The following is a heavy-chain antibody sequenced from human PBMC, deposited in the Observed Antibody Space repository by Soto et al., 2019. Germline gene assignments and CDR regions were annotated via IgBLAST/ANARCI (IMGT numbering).Heavy chain of an antibody. CDR2: IYYSGST. V-gene: IGHV4-59*08. J-gene: IGHJ6*02. CDR3: ARSRNYDILTGPSYYYYYGMDV. CDR1: GGFISSYY. Sequence: SETLSLTCTVSGGFISSYYWSWIRQPPGKGLEWIGYIYYSGSTNYNPSLKSRVTISVDTSKNQFSLKLSSVTAADTAVYYCARSRNYDILTGPSYYYYYGMDVWGQGTTVTVSS. D-gene: IGHD3-9*01.